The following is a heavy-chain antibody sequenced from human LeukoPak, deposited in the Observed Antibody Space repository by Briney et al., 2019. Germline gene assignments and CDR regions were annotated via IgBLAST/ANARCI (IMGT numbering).Heavy chain of an antibody. CDR1: GYTFTSYY. V-gene: IGHV1-69*13. D-gene: IGHD3-22*01. CDR3: AREGSSPYDSSGYYFDY. CDR2: IIPIIGTA. J-gene: IGHJ4*02. Sequence: SVKVSCKASGYTFTSYYMHWVRQAPGQGLEWMGGIIPIIGTANYAQKFQGRVTITADESTSTAYMELSSLRSEDTAVYYCAREGSSPYDSSGYYFDYWGQGTLVTVSS.